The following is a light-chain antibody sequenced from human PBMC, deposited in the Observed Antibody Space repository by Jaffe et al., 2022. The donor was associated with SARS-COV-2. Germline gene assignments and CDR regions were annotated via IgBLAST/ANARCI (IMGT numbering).Light chain of an antibody. CDR1: QSVLYSSNNKNY. J-gene: IGKJ1*01. CDR3: HQYYSTFRT. Sequence: DIVMTQSPDSLAVSLGERATINCKSSQSVLYSSNNKNYLAWYQQKPGQPPKLLIYWASTRDSGVPDRFTGSGSGTDFTLTISSLQADDVAVYYCHQYYSTFRTFGQGTKVEIK. V-gene: IGKV4-1*01. CDR2: WAS.